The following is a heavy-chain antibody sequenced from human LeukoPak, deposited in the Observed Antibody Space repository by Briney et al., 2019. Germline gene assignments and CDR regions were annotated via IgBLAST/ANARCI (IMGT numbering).Heavy chain of an antibody. CDR3: ATPGIAAAPFDY. D-gene: IGHD6-13*01. J-gene: IGHJ4*02. Sequence: SETLSLTCTVSGGSISSGGYYWSWIRQPPGKGLEWIGYIYHSGSTYYNPSLKSRVTISVDRSKNQFSLRLSSVTAADTAVYYCATPGIAAAPFDYWGQGTLVTVSS. CDR1: GGSISSGGYY. CDR2: IYHSGST. V-gene: IGHV4-30-2*01.